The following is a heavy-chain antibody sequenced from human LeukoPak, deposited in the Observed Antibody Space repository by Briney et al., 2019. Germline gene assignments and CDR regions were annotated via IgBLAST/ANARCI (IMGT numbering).Heavy chain of an antibody. CDR3: VVVLVPSAFWHFDV. V-gene: IGHV3-33*03. CDR2: IWVDGSKQ. Sequence: GGSLRLSCAASGFTFSHHGFHWVRQAPGKGLEWVAVIWVDGSKQYYADSVKGRFTFSRDNSKNTLYLQMNSLRAEDTAVYYCVVVLVPSAFWHFDVWGRGTLVTVSS. CDR1: GFTFSHHG. J-gene: IGHJ2*01. D-gene: IGHD2-2*01.